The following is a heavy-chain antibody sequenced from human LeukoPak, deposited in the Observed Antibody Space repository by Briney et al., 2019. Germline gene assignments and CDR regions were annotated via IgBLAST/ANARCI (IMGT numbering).Heavy chain of an antibody. CDR3: ARITGDYTYYFDY. CDR1: GGSISSDGYS. D-gene: IGHD4-17*01. Sequence: PSETLSLTCAVSGGSISSDGYSWNWIRQPPGKGLEWIGYVYHSGNTYYNPSLKSRVTISMDRSKNQFSLNLSSVTAADTAVYYRARITGDYTYYFDYWGQGTLVTVSS. CDR2: VYHSGNT. J-gene: IGHJ4*02. V-gene: IGHV4-30-2*01.